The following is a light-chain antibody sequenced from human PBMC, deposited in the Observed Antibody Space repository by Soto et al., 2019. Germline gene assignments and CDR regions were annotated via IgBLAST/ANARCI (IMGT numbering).Light chain of an antibody. CDR2: DVS. CDR3: SSYRASSTTHYV. V-gene: IGLV2-14*03. Sequence: QSVLTQPASLSGSPGQSITISCTGTSSDVGGYNYVSWYQQHPGKGPKLMIYDVSNRPSGVSNHFSGSKSGNTASLTISGLQAEDEADYYCSSYRASSTTHYVFGTGTKLTVL. CDR1: SSDVGGYNY. J-gene: IGLJ1*01.